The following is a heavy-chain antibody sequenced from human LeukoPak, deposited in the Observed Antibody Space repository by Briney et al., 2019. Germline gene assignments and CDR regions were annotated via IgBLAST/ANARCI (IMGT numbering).Heavy chain of an antibody. CDR2: MSILSGIT. CDR1: GFPFSGYS. D-gene: IGHD6-6*01. J-gene: IGHJ4*02. CDR3: AREFEYSTSGAGY. V-gene: IGHV3-21*01. Sequence: GGSLRLSCAGSGFPFSGYSMNWVRQTPGKGLEWVSSMSILSGITYYAESVKGRFTVSRDNAKNLLHLQMNSLRVEDTAIYYCAREFEYSTSGAGYWGQGTLVTVSS.